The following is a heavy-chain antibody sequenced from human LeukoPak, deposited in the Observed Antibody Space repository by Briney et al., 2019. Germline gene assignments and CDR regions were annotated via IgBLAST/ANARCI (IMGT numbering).Heavy chain of an antibody. V-gene: IGHV1-3*04. CDR3: ARDTFGSSRPSDY. CDR1: GYTFTSYT. J-gene: IGHJ4*02. Sequence: ASVKVSCKASGYTFTSYTIHWVRQAPGQRLEWMGWINTGNGNTKYSQKFQGRVTITRDTSASTAYMELSSLRSEDTAVYYCARDTFGSSRPSDYWGQGTLVTVSS. CDR2: INTGNGNT. D-gene: IGHD2/OR15-2a*01.